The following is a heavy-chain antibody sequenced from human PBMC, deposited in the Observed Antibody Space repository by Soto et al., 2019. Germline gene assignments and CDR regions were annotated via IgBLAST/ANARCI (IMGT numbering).Heavy chain of an antibody. CDR2: ISSSGSTI. D-gene: IGHD3-22*01. CDR1: GFTFSDYY. Sequence: GGSLRLSCAASGFTFSDYYMSWIRQAPGKGLEWVSYISSSGSTIFYADSVKGRFTISRDNAKNSLYLQMNSLRAVDTAVYYCARVRSYYDSSGSYSPPYWGQGTLVTVSS. J-gene: IGHJ4*02. CDR3: ARVRSYYDSSGSYSPPY. V-gene: IGHV3-11*01.